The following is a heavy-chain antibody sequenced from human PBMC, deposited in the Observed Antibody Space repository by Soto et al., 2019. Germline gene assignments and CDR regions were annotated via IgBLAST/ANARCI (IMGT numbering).Heavy chain of an antibody. Sequence: QVQLVESGGGVVQPGRSLRLSCAASGFTFSSYAMHWVRQAPGKGLEWVAVISYDGSNKYYADSVKGRFTISRDNSKNTLYLQMNSLRAEDTAVYYCARAWRGQRLYYYYGMDVWGQGTTVTVSS. V-gene: IGHV3-30-3*01. CDR1: GFTFSSYA. CDR2: ISYDGSNK. J-gene: IGHJ6*02. D-gene: IGHD3-3*01. CDR3: ARAWRGQRLYYYYGMDV.